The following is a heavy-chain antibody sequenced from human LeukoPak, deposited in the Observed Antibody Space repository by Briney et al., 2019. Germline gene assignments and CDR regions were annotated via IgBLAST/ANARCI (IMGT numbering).Heavy chain of an antibody. CDR1: GYTFTSYD. D-gene: IGHD1-7*01. CDR3: ATRAQNYGAFDY. CDR2: MNPNSGNT. J-gene: IGHJ4*02. Sequence: GASVKVSCKASGYTFTSYDINWVRQATGQGLEWMGWMNPNSGNTGYAQKFQGRVTMTRNISISTAYMELSSLRSEDTAVYYCATRAQNYGAFDYWGQGTLVTVPS. V-gene: IGHV1-8*01.